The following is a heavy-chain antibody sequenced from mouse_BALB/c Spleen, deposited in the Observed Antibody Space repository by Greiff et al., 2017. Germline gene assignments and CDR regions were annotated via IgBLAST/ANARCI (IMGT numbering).Heavy chain of an antibody. J-gene: IGHJ2*01. CDR3: AKIYYYGSSLDY. Sequence: DVQLQESGPSLVKPSQTLSLTCSVTGDSITSCYWNWIRKFPGNKLEYMGYISYSGSTYYNPSLKSRISITRDTSKNQYYLQLNSVTTEDTATYYCAKIYYYGSSLDYWGQGTTLTVSS. D-gene: IGHD1-1*01. CDR2: ISYSGST. CDR1: GDSITSCY. V-gene: IGHV3-8*02.